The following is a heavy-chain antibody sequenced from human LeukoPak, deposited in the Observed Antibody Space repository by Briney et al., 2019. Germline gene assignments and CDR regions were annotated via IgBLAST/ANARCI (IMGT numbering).Heavy chain of an antibody. V-gene: IGHV1-69*01. CDR1: GGAFSSYA. CDR3: ASSSGSWYYFDY. J-gene: IGHJ4*02. D-gene: IGHD6-13*01. Sequence: SVKVSCKASGGAFSSYAISWVRQAPGQGLEWMGGIIPIFGTANYAQKFQGRVTITADESTSTAYMELSSLRSEDTAVYYCASSSGSWYYFDYWGQGTLVTVSS. CDR2: IIPIFGTA.